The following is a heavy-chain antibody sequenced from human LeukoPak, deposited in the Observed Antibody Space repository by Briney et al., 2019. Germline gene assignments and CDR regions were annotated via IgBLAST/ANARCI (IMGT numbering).Heavy chain of an antibody. CDR2: ISSSSGTI. Sequence: PGGSLRLSCAASGFTFSTYSMNWVRQAPGKGLEWISYISSSSGTIYYADSVKGRFTISRDNAKNSMYLQMNSLRAEDTAVYYCAPINWGRGDWFDPWGQGTLVTVSS. CDR3: APINWGRGDWFDP. V-gene: IGHV3-48*04. J-gene: IGHJ5*02. D-gene: IGHD7-27*01. CDR1: GFTFSTYS.